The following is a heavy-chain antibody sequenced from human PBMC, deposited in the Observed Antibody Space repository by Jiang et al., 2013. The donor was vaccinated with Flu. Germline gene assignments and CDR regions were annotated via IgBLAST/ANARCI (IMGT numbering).Heavy chain of an antibody. V-gene: IGHV1-2*02. CDR2: INPNSNTI. CDR3: ARGTASRYLDS. CDR1: GYTFSDHY. Sequence: GAEVKKPGASVKVSCKASGYTFSDHYIHWVRQAPGQGLEWMAWINPNSNTISYTQKFQGRVAMSRDTSSTTVYMELTRLRSDDTAVYYCARGTASRYLDSWGQGTLVTVSS. D-gene: IGHD1-1*01. J-gene: IGHJ4*02.